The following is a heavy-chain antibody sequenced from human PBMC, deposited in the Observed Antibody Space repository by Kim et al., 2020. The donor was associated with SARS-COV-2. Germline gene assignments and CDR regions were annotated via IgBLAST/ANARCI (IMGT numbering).Heavy chain of an antibody. CDR2: NSAIGGVT. D-gene: IGHD2-15*01. J-gene: IGHJ4*02. Sequence: GGSLRLSCAASGFTFSNYAMSWVRQAPGKGLEWVSANSAIGGVTYYADSVKGRFTISRDNSKNTLYLQMNNMRVEDTAFYFCAKLGGLLFGLYDQFDYWGQGPLVIVSS. CDR1: GFTFSNYA. V-gene: IGHV3-23*01. CDR3: AKLGGLLFGLYDQFDY.